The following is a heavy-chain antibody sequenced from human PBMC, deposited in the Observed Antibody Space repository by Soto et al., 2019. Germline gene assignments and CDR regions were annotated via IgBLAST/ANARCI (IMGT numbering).Heavy chain of an antibody. J-gene: IGHJ6*02. CDR2: IRSKAYGETT. CDR3: TRYTYTSRYSYFGMDV. D-gene: IGHD2-2*01. CDR1: GFTFGDYA. V-gene: IGHV3-49*03. Sequence: GGSLRLSCTCFGFTFGDYAISWSRQAPGKGLEWVGVIRSKAYGETTDYGASVKGRFTILRDDSKSIAYLQLNSLRSEDTGVYYCTRYTYTSRYSYFGMDVWGHGTAVTVSS.